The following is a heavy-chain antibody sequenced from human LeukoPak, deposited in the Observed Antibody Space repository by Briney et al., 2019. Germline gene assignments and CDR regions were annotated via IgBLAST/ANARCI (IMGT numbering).Heavy chain of an antibody. Sequence: PSETLSLTCTVSGGSISSYYWSWIRQPPGKGLEWIGYIYYSGSTNYNPSLKSRVTISVGTSKNQFSLKLSSVTAADTAVYYCARAHPQYYYDSSGYYYFDYWGQGTLVTVSS. J-gene: IGHJ4*02. D-gene: IGHD3-22*01. CDR1: GGSISSYY. CDR2: IYYSGST. V-gene: IGHV4-59*01. CDR3: ARAHPQYYYDSSGYYYFDY.